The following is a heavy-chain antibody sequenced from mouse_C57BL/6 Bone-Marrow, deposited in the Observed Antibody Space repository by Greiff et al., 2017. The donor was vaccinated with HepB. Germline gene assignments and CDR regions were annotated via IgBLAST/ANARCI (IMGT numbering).Heavy chain of an antibody. J-gene: IGHJ3*01. V-gene: IGHV1-42*01. CDR1: GYSFTGYY. CDR3: AGGHYYGSRAWFAY. D-gene: IGHD1-1*01. Sequence: VQLQQPGPELVKPGASVKISCKASGYSFTGYYMHWVKQSPEQSLEWIGEINPSTGCTTYNQKFKAKATLTVDKSSSTAYMQLKSLTSEDSAVYYCAGGHYYGSRAWFAYWGQGTLVTVSA. CDR2: INPSTGCT.